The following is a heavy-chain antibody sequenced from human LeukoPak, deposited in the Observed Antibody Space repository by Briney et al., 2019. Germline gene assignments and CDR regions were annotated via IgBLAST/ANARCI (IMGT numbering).Heavy chain of an antibody. CDR2: MSPNSGNT. Sequence: ASVKVSFKASGYTFTSYDINWVRQATGQGAEWMGWMSPNSGNTGYAQKFQGRVTMTRSTSMSTAYMELSSLRSEDTAVYYCARGPPNWGYDYWGQGTLVTVSS. D-gene: IGHD7-27*01. CDR3: ARGPPNWGYDY. CDR1: GYTFTSYD. J-gene: IGHJ4*02. V-gene: IGHV1-8*01.